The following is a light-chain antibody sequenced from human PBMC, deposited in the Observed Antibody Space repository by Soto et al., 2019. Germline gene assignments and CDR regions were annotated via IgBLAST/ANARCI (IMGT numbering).Light chain of an antibody. CDR3: QYYNDYCWT. CDR2: KTS. CDR1: QTISSW. V-gene: IGKV1-5*03. Sequence: DIQLTQSPSTLSASVGDRVTITCRASQTISSWLAWYQQKPGKAPNLLIYKTSNLESGVPSRFSGSGSGTEFTITISSLQPDAFATYYCQYYNDYCWTFGQGTKVEIK. J-gene: IGKJ1*01.